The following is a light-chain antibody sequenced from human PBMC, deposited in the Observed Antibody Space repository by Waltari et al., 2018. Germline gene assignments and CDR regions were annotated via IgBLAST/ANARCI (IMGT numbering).Light chain of an antibody. J-gene: IGLJ2*01. CDR3: QAWDSSIV. V-gene: IGLV3-1*01. CDR2: QDS. Sequence: SYELTQPPSLSVSPGQTASIPCSGDKLGDKYAYWYQQKPGQSPVLVISQDSKRPSGIPERFSGSNSGNTATLTITGTQAMDEADYYCQAWDSSIVFGGGTKLTVL. CDR1: KLGDKY.